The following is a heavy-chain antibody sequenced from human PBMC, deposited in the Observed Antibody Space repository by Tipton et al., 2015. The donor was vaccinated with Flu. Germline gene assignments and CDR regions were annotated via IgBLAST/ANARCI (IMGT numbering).Heavy chain of an antibody. CDR3: ARDGPEWNYFAYMDV. D-gene: IGHD3-3*01. J-gene: IGHJ6*03. CDR2: IKKDGSVK. Sequence: GSLRLSCEASGFTLSLYWMTWVRRAPGKGLEWVANIKKDGSVKYYADSVKGRFTISRDTSKNTVYLQINSLRADDTAVYFCARDGPEWNYFAYMDVWGKGTTVTVSS. CDR1: GFTLSLYW. V-gene: IGHV3-7*01.